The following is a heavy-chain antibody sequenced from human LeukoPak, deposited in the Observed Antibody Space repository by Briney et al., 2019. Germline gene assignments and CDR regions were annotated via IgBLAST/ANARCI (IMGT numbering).Heavy chain of an antibody. D-gene: IGHD3/OR15-3a*01. V-gene: IGHV3-9*01. J-gene: IGHJ3*02. CDR1: GFIFSRSA. CDR2: ISWNSGSI. CDR3: AKDLGPGLSDAFDI. Sequence: GGSLRLSCAASGFIFSRSAIHWVRQAPGKGLEWVSGISWNSGSIGYADSVKGRFTISRDNAKNSLYLQMNSLRAEDTALYYCAKDLGPGLSDAFDIWGQGTMVTVSS.